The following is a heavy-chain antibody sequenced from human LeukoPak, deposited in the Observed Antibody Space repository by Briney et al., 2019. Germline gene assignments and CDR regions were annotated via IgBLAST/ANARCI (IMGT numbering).Heavy chain of an antibody. Sequence: GGSLRPSCAASGFTLGSYERNWVRQAPGKGLGWVSYISSSGSTIYYADSVKGRFTISRDNAKNSLYLQMNSLRAEDTAVYYCARSGAAVAFDIWGQGTMVTVSS. D-gene: IGHD7-27*01. CDR2: ISSSGSTI. V-gene: IGHV3-48*03. CDR1: GFTLGSYE. J-gene: IGHJ3*02. CDR3: ARSGAAVAFDI.